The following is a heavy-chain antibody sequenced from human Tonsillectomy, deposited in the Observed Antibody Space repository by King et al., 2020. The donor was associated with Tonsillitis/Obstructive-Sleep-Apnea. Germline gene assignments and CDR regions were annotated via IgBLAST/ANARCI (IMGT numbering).Heavy chain of an antibody. CDR2: INTNTGNP. J-gene: IGHJ6*03. CDR1: GYTFTTYG. V-gene: IGHV7-4-1*02. CDR3: ARVGTTWGYYYYYMDV. Sequence: VQLVQSGSELKKPGASVKVSCKASGYTFTTYGMNWVRQAPGQGLEWMGWINTNTGNPTYAQGFTGRFVFSLDTSVSTAYLQISSLKAEDTAVYYCARVGTTWGYYYYYMDVWGKGTTVTVSS. D-gene: IGHD1-1*01.